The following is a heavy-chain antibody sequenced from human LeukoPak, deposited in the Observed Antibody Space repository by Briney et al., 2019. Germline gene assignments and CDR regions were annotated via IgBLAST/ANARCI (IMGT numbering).Heavy chain of an antibody. V-gene: IGHV3-74*01. CDR3: VGVGYSGYDYEDY. D-gene: IGHD5-12*01. J-gene: IGHJ4*02. CDR1: GFTVSSNY. CDR2: INSDGSST. Sequence: GGSLRLSCAASGFTVSSNYMSWVRQAPGKGLVWFSRINSDGSSTSYADSVKGRFTISRDNAKNTLYLQMNSLRAEDTAVYYCVGVGYSGYDYEDYWGQGTLVTVSS.